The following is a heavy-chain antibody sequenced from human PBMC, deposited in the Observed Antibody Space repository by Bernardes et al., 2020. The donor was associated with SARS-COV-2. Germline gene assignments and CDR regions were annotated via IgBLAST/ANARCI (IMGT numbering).Heavy chain of an antibody. Sequence: GSLRLSCAASGFTFSSYSMNWVRQAPGKGLEWVSSISSSSSYIYYADSVKGRFTISRDNAKNSLYLQMNSLRAEDTAVYYCARAPTVTTTEGFDYWGQGTLVTVSS. V-gene: IGHV3-21*01. CDR3: ARAPTVTTTEGFDY. CDR2: ISSSSSYI. CDR1: GFTFSSYS. J-gene: IGHJ4*02. D-gene: IGHD4-17*01.